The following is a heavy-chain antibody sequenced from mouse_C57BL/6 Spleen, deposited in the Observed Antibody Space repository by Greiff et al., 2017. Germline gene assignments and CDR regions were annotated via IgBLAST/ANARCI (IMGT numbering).Heavy chain of an antibody. V-gene: IGHV5-6*01. J-gene: IGHJ3*01. CDR3: ARQPIYYGNPWFAY. CDR2: ISSGGSYT. CDR1: GFTFSSYG. Sequence: EVHLVESGGDLVKPGGSLKLSCAASGFTFSSYGMSWVRQTPDKRLEWVATISSGGSYTYYPDSVKGRFTISRDNAKNTLYLQMSSLKSEDTAMYYCARQPIYYGNPWFAYWGQGTLVTVSA. D-gene: IGHD2-1*01.